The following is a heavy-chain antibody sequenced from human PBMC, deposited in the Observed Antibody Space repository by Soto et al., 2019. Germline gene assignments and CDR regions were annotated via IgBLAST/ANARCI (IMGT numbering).Heavy chain of an antibody. Sequence: QVQLVESGGGVVQPGRSLGLSCAVSGFPFSGYGMHWARQAPGQGLEWVAVISYDGSNKYYADSMKGRFTISRDNSKNTLYLQMNSLRPDDTAVYYCAKDLVYGINFYYYGMDVWGQGTTVTVSS. D-gene: IGHD1-20*01. V-gene: IGHV3-30*18. CDR2: ISYDGSNK. CDR1: GFPFSGYG. CDR3: AKDLVYGINFYYYGMDV. J-gene: IGHJ6*02.